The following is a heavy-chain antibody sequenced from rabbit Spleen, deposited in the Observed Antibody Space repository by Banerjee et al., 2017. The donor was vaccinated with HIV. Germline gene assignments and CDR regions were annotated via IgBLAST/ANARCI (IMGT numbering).Heavy chain of an antibody. J-gene: IGHJ4*01. V-gene: IGHV1S45*01. Sequence: QEQLEESGGGLVQPEGSLTLACTASGFSFSGSYYMCWVRQAPGKGLEWIACIDTGFGGTAYYASWAKGRFTISKASSTTVTLQMTSLTAADTATYFCATYVDYDGDFDLWGQGTLVTVS. CDR1: GFSFSGSYY. CDR3: ATYVDYDGDFDL. CDR2: IDTGFGGTA. D-gene: IGHD2-1*01.